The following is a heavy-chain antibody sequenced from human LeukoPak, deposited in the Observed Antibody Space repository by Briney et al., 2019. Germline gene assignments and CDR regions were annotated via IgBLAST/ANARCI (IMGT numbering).Heavy chain of an antibody. J-gene: IGHJ4*02. CDR1: GGSVSNDNSY. Sequence: SETLSLTCTVSGGSVSNDNSYWGWIRQSPGKGLEWIGSLSYSGSTYYNPSLKSRVTMSVDTSKSHFSLKLSSVAAADTAVYYCARVLAAAAHFDFWGQGTLVTVSS. V-gene: IGHV4-39*02. CDR3: ARVLAAAAHFDF. D-gene: IGHD6-13*01. CDR2: LSYSGST.